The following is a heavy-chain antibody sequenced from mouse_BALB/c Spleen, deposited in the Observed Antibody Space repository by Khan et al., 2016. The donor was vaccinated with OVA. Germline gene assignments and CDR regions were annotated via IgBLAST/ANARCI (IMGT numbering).Heavy chain of an antibody. V-gene: IGHV9-3-1*01. Sequence: QFQLVQSGPEVKKPGETVKISCKASGYSFTNYGMNWVRQAPGKGLKWMGWINTYTGEPTYADDFKGRFAFSLDTSASTAYLQINNRKNEDTATYFCASGGDWYFDVWGAGTTVTVSS. CDR2: INTYTGEP. D-gene: IGHD1-1*02. CDR3: ASGGDWYFDV. J-gene: IGHJ1*01. CDR1: GYSFTNYG.